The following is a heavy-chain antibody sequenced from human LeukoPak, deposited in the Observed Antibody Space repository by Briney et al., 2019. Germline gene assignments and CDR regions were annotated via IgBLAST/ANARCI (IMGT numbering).Heavy chain of an antibody. D-gene: IGHD6-6*01. CDR1: GGSFSGYY. J-gene: IGHJ3*02. CDR3: ARGIRGPIAARPGQAFDI. Sequence: PSETLSLTCAVYGGSFSGYYWSWIRQPPGKGLEWMGEINHSGSTNYNPSLKSRVTISVDTSKNQFSLKLSSVTAADPTVYYCARGIRGPIAARPGQAFDIWGQGTMVTVSS. CDR2: INHSGST. V-gene: IGHV4-34*01.